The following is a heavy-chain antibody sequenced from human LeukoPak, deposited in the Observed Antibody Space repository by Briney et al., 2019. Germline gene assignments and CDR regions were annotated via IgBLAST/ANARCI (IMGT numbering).Heavy chain of an antibody. CDR3: ARSKPGAESSGYSLFHYYYHAMDV. V-gene: IGHV3-21*01. J-gene: IGHJ6*02. CDR2: TSSCGRDI. CDR1: RFTFSSAW. Sequence: GGSLRLSCAASRFTFSSAWMHWVRQAPGRGLEWVSSTSSCGRDIYYPDSVKGRFTISRDNAKNSLSLQMTNLRVEDTAVYYCARSKPGAESSGYSLFHYYYHAMDVWGQGTTVIVSS. D-gene: IGHD3-22*01.